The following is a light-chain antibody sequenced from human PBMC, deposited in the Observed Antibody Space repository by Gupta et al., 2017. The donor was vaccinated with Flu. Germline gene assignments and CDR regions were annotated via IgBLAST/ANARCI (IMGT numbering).Light chain of an antibody. J-gene: IGKJ3*01. V-gene: IGKV1-39*01. CDR3: QQRYSNHQRFT. CDR1: QSISSY. Sequence: DIQMTQSPSSLSASVGDRVTITCRASQSISSYLNWYQQKPGKAPKLLIYAASSLQRGVPSRFSGSGAGTDFTLTISSRQPEDFATYYCQQRYSNHQRFTFGHGTKVDIK. CDR2: AAS.